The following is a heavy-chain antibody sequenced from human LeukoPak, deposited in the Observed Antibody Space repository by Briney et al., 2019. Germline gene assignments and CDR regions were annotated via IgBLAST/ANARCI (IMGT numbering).Heavy chain of an antibody. J-gene: IGHJ4*02. CDR3: GPREDSSTNAYDY. V-gene: IGHV3-23*01. CDR2: ISGNGGST. CDR1: GFTFSSYA. D-gene: IGHD2-2*01. Sequence: GGSLRLSCAASGFTFSSYAMSWVRQAPGKGLEWVSVISGNGGSTFYADSVKGRFTISRDNSKNTLYLQMNSLRAEDTAVYYCGPREDSSTNAYDYWGQGTLVTVSS.